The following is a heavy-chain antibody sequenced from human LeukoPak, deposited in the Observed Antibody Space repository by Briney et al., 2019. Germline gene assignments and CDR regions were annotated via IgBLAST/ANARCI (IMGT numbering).Heavy chain of an antibody. CDR2: IYYSGNT. CDR1: GGSIRSSSYY. D-gene: IGHD4-17*01. J-gene: IGHJ3*02. V-gene: IGHV4-39*01. CDR3: ARHAPIKTTVTTSHAFDI. Sequence: SETLSLTCTVSGGSIRSSSYYWGWIRQPPGKGLEWIGSIYYSGNTYYYPPLKSRVTISVDTSKNQFSLRLSSVTAADTAVYYCARHAPIKTTVTTSHAFDIRGQGTMVTVSS.